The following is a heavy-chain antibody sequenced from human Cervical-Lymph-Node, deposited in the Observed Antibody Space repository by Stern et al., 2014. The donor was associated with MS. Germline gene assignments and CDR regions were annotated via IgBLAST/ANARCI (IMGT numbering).Heavy chain of an antibody. J-gene: IGHJ6*02. CDR1: GDNSNTDA. CDR3: ARGASSAAWYKHAVDV. D-gene: IGHD1-14*01. Sequence: VQLVQSGAEVQKPGSSVKVSCQASGDNSNTDAIHWVRQAPGQGLEWMGGIIPVFGTPVYAQRFKGRVAIAADESTATDYMELSSLRSDDTAVYYCARGASSAAWYKHAVDVWGQGTTVTVSS. CDR2: IIPVFGTP. V-gene: IGHV1-69*01.